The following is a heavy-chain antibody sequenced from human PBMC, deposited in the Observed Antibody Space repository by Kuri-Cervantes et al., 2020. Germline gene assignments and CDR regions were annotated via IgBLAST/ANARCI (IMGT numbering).Heavy chain of an antibody. D-gene: IGHD1-7*01. Sequence: ASVKVSCKASGYTFTSYAIHWVRQAPGQRLEWMGWISAGNGNTEYSHKFQGRVTITRDTSTSTAYMELRSLRSDDTAVYYCARGGELELLLDYWGQGALVTVSS. V-gene: IGHV1-3*01. J-gene: IGHJ4*02. CDR2: ISAGNGNT. CDR3: ARGGELELLLDY. CDR1: GYTFTSYA.